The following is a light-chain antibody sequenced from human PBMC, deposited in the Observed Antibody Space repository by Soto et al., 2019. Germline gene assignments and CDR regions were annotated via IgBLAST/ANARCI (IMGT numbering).Light chain of an antibody. V-gene: IGLV2-14*03. CDR2: DVN. CDR1: SSDIGAYNF. CDR3: TSWTTSTTMI. Sequence: QSVLTQPASVSGSPGXSITISCTGTSSDIGAYNFVSWYQQHPGKAPKLMLYDVNIRPSGVSXRFXGSKSGNTAXLTXSGLQAEDEADYYCTSWTTSTTMIFGGGTKLTVL. J-gene: IGLJ2*01.